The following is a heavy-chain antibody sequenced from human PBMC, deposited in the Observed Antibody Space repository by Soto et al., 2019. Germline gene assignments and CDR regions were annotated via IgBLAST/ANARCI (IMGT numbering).Heavy chain of an antibody. CDR2: ISGSGGST. Sequence: GGSLRLSCAASGCTFSSYAMSWVRQAPGKGLEWVSAISGSGGSTYYADSVKDRFTISRDNSKNKLYLQMNSLRAEDTAVYYCAKDAAIAARPSDFWGQGTLVTVSS. D-gene: IGHD6-6*01. CDR1: GCTFSSYA. V-gene: IGHV3-23*01. J-gene: IGHJ4*03. CDR3: AKDAAIAARPSDF.